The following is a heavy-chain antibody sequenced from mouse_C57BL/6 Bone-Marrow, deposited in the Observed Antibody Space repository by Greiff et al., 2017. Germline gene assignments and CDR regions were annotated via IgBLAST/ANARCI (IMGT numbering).Heavy chain of an antibody. J-gene: IGHJ1*03. CDR3: ARMEFDGSSGDWYFDV. CDR2: IYPRDGST. CDR1: GYTFTSYD. D-gene: IGHD1-1*01. V-gene: IGHV1-85*01. Sequence: VKLVESGPELVKPGASVKLSCKASGYTFTSYDINWVKQRPGQGLEWIGWIYPRDGSTKYNEKFKGKATLTVDTTSSTAYMELHSLISEDSAVYFCARMEFDGSSGDWYFDVWGTGTTVTVSS.